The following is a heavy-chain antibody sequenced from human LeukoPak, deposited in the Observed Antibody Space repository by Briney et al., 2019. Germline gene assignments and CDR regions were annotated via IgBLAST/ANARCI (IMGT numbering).Heavy chain of an antibody. CDR1: GFTVSSSY. CDR2: ISGGGST. J-gene: IGHJ4*02. D-gene: IGHD2/OR15-2a*01. Sequence: GGSLRLSCAASGFTVSSSYMSWVRQAPGKGLEWVSAISGGGSTYYADSVKGRFTISRDNSKNTLYLQMNSLRAEDTAVYYCAKGINSFFFDYWGRGTLVTVSS. CDR3: AKGINSFFFDY. V-gene: IGHV3-53*01.